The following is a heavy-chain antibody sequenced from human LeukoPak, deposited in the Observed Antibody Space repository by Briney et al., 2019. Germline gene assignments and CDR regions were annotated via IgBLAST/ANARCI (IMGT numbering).Heavy chain of an antibody. CDR2: ISSSSSTI. CDR1: GFTFSSYS. J-gene: IGHJ4*02. Sequence: GGSLRLSCAASGFTFSSYSMNWVRQAPGKGLEWVSYISSSSSTIYYADSVKGRFTISRDNAKNSLYLHMNSLKPEDTALYYCAKVGQGFESIAYYFHFDDWGQGVLVTVSS. CDR3: AKVGQGFESIAYYFHFDD. D-gene: IGHD3-22*01. V-gene: IGHV3-48*04.